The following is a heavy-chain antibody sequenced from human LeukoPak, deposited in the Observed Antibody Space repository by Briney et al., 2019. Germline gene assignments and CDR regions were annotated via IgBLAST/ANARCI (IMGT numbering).Heavy chain of an antibody. CDR2: IYNSGST. J-gene: IGHJ3*02. CDR1: GVSISSYY. V-gene: IGHV4-59*01. Sequence: PSETLSLTCTVSGVSISSYYWSWIRQPPGKGLEWIGYIYNSGSTNYNPSLKSRVTISVDTSKNQFSLKLSSVTAADTAVYYCARGGGDVIVVVPAANDAFDIWGQGTMVTVSS. CDR3: ARGGGDVIVVVPAANDAFDI. D-gene: IGHD2-2*01.